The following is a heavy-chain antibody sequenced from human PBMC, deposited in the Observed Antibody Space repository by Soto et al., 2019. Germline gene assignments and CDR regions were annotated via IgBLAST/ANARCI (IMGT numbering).Heavy chain of an antibody. CDR2: IWYDGSNK. CDR1: GFTFSSYG. J-gene: IGHJ4*02. D-gene: IGHD3-22*01. Sequence: SGGSLRLSCAASGFTFSSYGMHWVRQAPGKGLEWVAVIWYDGSNKYYADSVKGRFTISRDNSKNTLYLQMNSLRAEDTAVYHCAREHYYDSSGYYCDYWGQGTLVTVSS. V-gene: IGHV3-33*01. CDR3: AREHYYDSSGYYCDY.